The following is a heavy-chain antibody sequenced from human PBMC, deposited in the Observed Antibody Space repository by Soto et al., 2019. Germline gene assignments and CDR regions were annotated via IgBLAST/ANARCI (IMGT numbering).Heavy chain of an antibody. Sequence: SLRLSCAASGFTFSTYSMNWVRQAPGKGLEWVSYISSSSSAIYYTASLNGRFTISRDNAQKSLYLQMNSLRDEDTALYYCARLHAYSYGPWAYFDYWGQGTLVTVSS. J-gene: IGHJ4*02. D-gene: IGHD5-18*01. V-gene: IGHV3-48*02. CDR3: ARLHAYSYGPWAYFDY. CDR2: ISSSSSAI. CDR1: GFTFSTYS.